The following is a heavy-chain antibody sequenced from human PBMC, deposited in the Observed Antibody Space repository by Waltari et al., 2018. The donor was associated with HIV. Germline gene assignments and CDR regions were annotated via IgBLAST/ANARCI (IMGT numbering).Heavy chain of an antibody. CDR2: VYYSGST. CDR3: ARGLGPRMAVQYFFDI. CDR1: NGSVTNDLYY. V-gene: IGHV4-61*01. J-gene: IGHJ4*02. D-gene: IGHD3-16*01. Sequence: QVHLQESGPGLVKSSKTLSLTCTVSNGSVTNDLYYWTWIRQAPGRGLEWIGYVYYSGSTNYSPSLKSRVSISIDTSKNQFFLRVTSMTSADTAVYFCARGLGPRMAVQYFFDIWGQGTVVTV.